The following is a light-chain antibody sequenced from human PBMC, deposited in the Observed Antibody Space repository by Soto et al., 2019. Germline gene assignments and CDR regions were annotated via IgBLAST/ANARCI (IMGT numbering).Light chain of an antibody. CDR1: QGIRND. V-gene: IGKV1-6*01. CDR2: AAS. Sequence: AIQMTQSPSSLSASVGDRVTITCRASQGIRNDLGWFQQKPGKAPKLLIYAASSLQSEVPSRFSGSGSGTDFTLTISSLQPEDFATYYCLQDYNYPRTFGQGTKVDIK. J-gene: IGKJ1*01. CDR3: LQDYNYPRT.